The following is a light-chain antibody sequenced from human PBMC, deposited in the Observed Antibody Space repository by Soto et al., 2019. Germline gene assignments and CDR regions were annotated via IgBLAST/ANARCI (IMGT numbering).Light chain of an antibody. V-gene: IGKV3-11*01. Sequence: EIVLTQSPATLSLSLGERATLSCRARQSVGNYLGWYQQRPGQAPRLLMSDVSRRATGIPARFSGSGSGTDFTLTISSLEPEDVAVYYCQHRVRGGFFGGGTKEEIK. CDR1: QSVGNY. CDR2: DVS. J-gene: IGKJ4*01. CDR3: QHRVRGGF.